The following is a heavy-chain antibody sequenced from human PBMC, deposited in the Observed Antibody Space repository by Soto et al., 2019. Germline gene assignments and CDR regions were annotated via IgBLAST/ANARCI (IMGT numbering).Heavy chain of an antibody. V-gene: IGHV3-33*01. CDR2: IWRDGKSQ. CDR1: GFSFSSYN. Sequence: QVQLVESGGGVVQPGRSLRLSCAASGFSFSSYNMHWVRQAPGKGLEWVTFIWRDGKSQSHADSVKGRFTVSRDNSKNTLYLQMDSLRGEETAVYYCATDSWGPEVWGQGTTVTVSS. CDR3: ATDSWGPEV. J-gene: IGHJ6*02. D-gene: IGHD7-27*01.